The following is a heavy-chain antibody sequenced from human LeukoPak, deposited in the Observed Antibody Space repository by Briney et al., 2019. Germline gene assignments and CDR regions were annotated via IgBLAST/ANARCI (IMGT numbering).Heavy chain of an antibody. CDR1: GGSFSGYY. V-gene: IGHV4-34*01. Sequence: SETLSLTCAVYGGSFSGYYWSWIRQPPGKGLEWIGEINHSGSTNYNPSLKSRVTISVDTSKNQFSLKLSSVTAADTAVYYCARGRYYYDSSGYYYFDYWAREPWSPSPQ. J-gene: IGHJ4*02. CDR2: INHSGST. CDR3: ARGRYYYDSSGYYYFDY. D-gene: IGHD3-22*01.